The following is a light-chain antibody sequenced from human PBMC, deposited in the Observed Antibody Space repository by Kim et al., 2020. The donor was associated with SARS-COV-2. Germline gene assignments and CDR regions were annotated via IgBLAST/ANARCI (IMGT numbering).Light chain of an antibody. CDR3: QQANNFPWT. Sequence: ASVGDGVTITCRASQGVSNWLAWYQHKPGKAPKLLICAASILHSGVPSRFSGSGFETDFTHTISNLQPEDFATYYCQQANNFPWTFGQGAKVDI. CDR1: QGVSNW. J-gene: IGKJ1*01. V-gene: IGKV1D-12*01. CDR2: AAS.